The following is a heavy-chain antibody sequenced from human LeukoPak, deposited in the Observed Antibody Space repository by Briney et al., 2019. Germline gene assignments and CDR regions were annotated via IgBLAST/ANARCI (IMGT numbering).Heavy chain of an antibody. J-gene: IGHJ6*02. CDR2: ISYDGSNK. V-gene: IGHV3-30*04. CDR1: GFTFSSYA. Sequence: GRSLRLSCAASGFTFSSYAMHWVRQAPGKGLEWVAVISYDGSNKYYADSVKGRFTISRDNSKNTLYLQMNSLRAEDTAVYYCARSPGYGMGVWGQGTTVTVSS. CDR3: ARSPGYGMGV.